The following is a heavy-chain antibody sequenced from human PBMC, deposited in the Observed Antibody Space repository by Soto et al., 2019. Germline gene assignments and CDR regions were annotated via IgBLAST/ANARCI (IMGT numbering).Heavy chain of an antibody. J-gene: IGHJ3*02. CDR1: GFTFSRYW. CDR2: KKQDGTEK. V-gene: IGHV3-7*01. Sequence: GGSLRLSCAASGFTFSRYWMNWVRQAQGKGLEWVANKKQDGTEKNYVDSVKGRFTISRDNARKSLYLQMDSLRAEDTAVYFCARGDTPMITGMDSFDIWGQGTMVTVSS. CDR3: ARGDTPMITGMDSFDI. D-gene: IGHD5-18*01.